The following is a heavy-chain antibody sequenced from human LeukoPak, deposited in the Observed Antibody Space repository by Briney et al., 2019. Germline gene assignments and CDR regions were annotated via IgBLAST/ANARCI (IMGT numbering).Heavy chain of an antibody. D-gene: IGHD2-15*01. CDR1: GFTFSSYG. CDR2: ISSGGGST. Sequence: PGGSLRLSCAASGFTFSSYGMSWVRQAPGKALEWVSGISSGGGSTHYADSVKGRFTISRDNSKNTLYLQMNSLRAEDTAVYYCAKRGYCRGGTCFSHDAFDIWGQGTMVTVSS. V-gene: IGHV3-23*01. J-gene: IGHJ3*02. CDR3: AKRGYCRGGTCFSHDAFDI.